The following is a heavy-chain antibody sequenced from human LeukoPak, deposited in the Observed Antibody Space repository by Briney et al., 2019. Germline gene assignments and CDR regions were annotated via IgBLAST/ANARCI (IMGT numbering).Heavy chain of an antibody. V-gene: IGHV3-23*01. CDR2: TSGSDGST. CDR1: EFTFSSYA. CDR3: ARVPPTYSSSFLYYYYYMDV. D-gene: IGHD6-13*01. J-gene: IGHJ6*03. Sequence: GGSLSLSCAAAEFTFSSYAMSWVRQATGKGLEWVSGTSGSDGSTNYADSVKGRFTISRDNAKNSLYLQMNSLRAEDTAVYYCARVPPTYSSSFLYYYYYMDVWGKGTTVTVSS.